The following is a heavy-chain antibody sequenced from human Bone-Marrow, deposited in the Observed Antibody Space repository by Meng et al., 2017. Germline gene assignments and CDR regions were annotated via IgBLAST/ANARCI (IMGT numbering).Heavy chain of an antibody. CDR3: ARDGEFLYGSGSYLDY. D-gene: IGHD3-10*01. V-gene: IGHV3-21*01. CDR1: GFTFSSYS. Sequence: GESLKISCAASGFTFSSYSMNWVRQAPGKGLEWVSSISSSSSYIYYADSVKGRFTISRDNAKNSLYLQMNSLRAEDTAVYYCARDGEFLYGSGSYLDYWGQGTRVTVSS. J-gene: IGHJ4*02. CDR2: ISSSSSYI.